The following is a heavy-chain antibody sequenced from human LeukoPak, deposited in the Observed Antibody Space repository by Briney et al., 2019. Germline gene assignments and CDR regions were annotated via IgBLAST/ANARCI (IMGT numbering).Heavy chain of an antibody. CDR3: AKERSYYYFDY. D-gene: IGHD1-26*01. CDR2: ISYDGSNK. Sequence: PGGSLRLSCAASGFTFSSYGMHWVRQAPGKGLEWVAVISYDGSNKYYADSVKGRFTISRDNSKNTLYLQMNSLRAEDTAVYYCAKERSYYYFDYWGRGTLVTVSS. V-gene: IGHV3-30*18. CDR1: GFTFSSYG. J-gene: IGHJ4*02.